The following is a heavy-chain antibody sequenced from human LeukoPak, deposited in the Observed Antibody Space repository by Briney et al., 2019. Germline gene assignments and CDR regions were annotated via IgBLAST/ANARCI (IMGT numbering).Heavy chain of an antibody. Sequence: SETLSPTCTVSGGSISSYYWSWIRQPPGKGLEWIGYIYYSGSTNYNPSLKSRVTISVDTSKNQFSLKLSSVTAADTAVYYCARAPFAVAGPDYWGQGTLVTVSS. D-gene: IGHD6-19*01. CDR2: IYYSGST. CDR1: GGSISSYY. J-gene: IGHJ4*02. CDR3: ARAPFAVAGPDY. V-gene: IGHV4-59*01.